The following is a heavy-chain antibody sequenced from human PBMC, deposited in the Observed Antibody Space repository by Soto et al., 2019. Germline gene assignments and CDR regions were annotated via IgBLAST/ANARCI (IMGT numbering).Heavy chain of an antibody. Sequence: EVQLVESGGGLVQPGGSQRLSCAVSGLTVSRSLMTWVRQAPGKGLEWVSIVHSGGSTYYADSVKGRFTISTDNFRNTLYLQMNSLRAEDTAVYYCASRPPGSCSGVSCPFDFWGQGTLVTVSS. CDR1: GLTVSRSL. J-gene: IGHJ4*02. CDR3: ASRPPGSCSGVSCPFDF. V-gene: IGHV3-66*01. CDR2: VHSGGST. D-gene: IGHD2-15*01.